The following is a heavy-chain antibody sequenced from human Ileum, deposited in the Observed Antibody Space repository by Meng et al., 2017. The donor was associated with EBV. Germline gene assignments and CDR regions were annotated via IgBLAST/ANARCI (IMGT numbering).Heavy chain of an antibody. CDR2: IIHDGSP. CDR1: GGSSRGAD. J-gene: IGHJ4*02. CDR3: ARRPTGIDY. Sequence: QVQMQESGPGLVKPSGTWSLTGVVNGGSSRGADWNWIRQRPGKGLKCIGEIIHDGSPSYNPSLKRRVALSIDTSKNQLSLMLSSVTAADTSVYYCARRPTGIDYWGQGTLVTVSS. D-gene: IGHD2-8*02. V-gene: IGHV4-34*12.